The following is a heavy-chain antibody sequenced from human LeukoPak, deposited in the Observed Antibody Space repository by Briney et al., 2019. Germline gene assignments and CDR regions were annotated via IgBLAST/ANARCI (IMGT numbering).Heavy chain of an antibody. D-gene: IGHD5-18*01. Sequence: ASVKVSCKASGYTFTSYAMNWVRQAPGQGLEWMGIINPSGGSTSYAQKFQGRVTMTRDTSTSTVYMELSSLRSEDTAVYYCAREDTAMVKVDYWGQGTLVTVSS. CDR1: GYTFTSYA. CDR2: INPSGGST. CDR3: AREDTAMVKVDY. V-gene: IGHV1-46*01. J-gene: IGHJ4*02.